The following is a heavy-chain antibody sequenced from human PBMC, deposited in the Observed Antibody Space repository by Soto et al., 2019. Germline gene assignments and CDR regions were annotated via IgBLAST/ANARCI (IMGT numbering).Heavy chain of an antibody. CDR3: ARRDFWSGYSDY. J-gene: IGHJ4*02. V-gene: IGHV4-39*01. CDR1: GGSISSSSYY. Sequence: PSETLSLTCTVSGGSISSSSYYWGWIRQPPGKGLEWIGSIYYSGSTYYNPSLKSRVTISVDTSKNQFSLKLSSVTAADTAVYFCARRDFWSGYSDYWGQGTLVIGSS. D-gene: IGHD3-3*01. CDR2: IYYSGST.